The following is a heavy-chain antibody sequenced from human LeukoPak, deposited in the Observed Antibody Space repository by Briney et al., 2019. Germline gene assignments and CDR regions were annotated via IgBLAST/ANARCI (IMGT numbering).Heavy chain of an antibody. D-gene: IGHD6-6*01. V-gene: IGHV3-11*04. CDR2: ISSSGSTI. CDR1: GFTFSDYY. J-gene: IGHJ4*02. CDR3: ARAPPIDLYSSSSGGDY. Sequence: GGSLRLSCAASGFTFSDYYMSWIRQAPGKGLEWVSYISSSGSTIYYADSVKGRFTISRDNAKNSLYLQMNSLRAEDTAVYYCARAPPIDLYSSSSGGDYWGQGTLVTVSS.